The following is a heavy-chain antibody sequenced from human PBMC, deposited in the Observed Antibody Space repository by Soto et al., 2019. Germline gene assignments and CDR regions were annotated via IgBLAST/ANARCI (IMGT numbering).Heavy chain of an antibody. D-gene: IGHD2-2*01. CDR2: IIHIFGTA. J-gene: IGHJ6*02. CDR3: ASPEEAIVVVPACIRYYYYGMDV. V-gene: IGHV1-69*01. CDR1: GGTFSSYA. Sequence: QVQLVQSGAEVKKPGSSVKVSCKASGGTFSSYAISWVRQATGQGLEWMGGIIHIFGTANYAQKFQGRVNITADASTSTAYLELFSLRSEDTAVYYCASPEEAIVVVPACIRYYYYGMDVWGQGTTVTVSS.